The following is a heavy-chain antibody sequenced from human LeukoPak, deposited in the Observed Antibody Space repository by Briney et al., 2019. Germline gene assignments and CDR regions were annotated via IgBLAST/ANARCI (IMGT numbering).Heavy chain of an antibody. CDR2: ISSSSSYI. Sequence: GGSLRLSCAASGFTFSSYSMNWVRQAPGKGLEWVSSISSSSSYIYYADSVKGRFTISRDNAKNSLYLQMNSLRAEDTAVYYCARVSWLGLGWFDPWGQGTLVTVSS. CDR1: GFTFSSYS. D-gene: IGHD3-16*01. V-gene: IGHV3-21*01. CDR3: ARVSWLGLGWFDP. J-gene: IGHJ5*02.